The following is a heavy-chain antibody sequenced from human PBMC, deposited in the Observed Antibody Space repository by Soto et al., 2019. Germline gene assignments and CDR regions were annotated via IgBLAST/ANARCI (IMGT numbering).Heavy chain of an antibody. Sequence: GASVKVSCKASGFTFTSYAMHWARQAPGQRLEWMGWINAGNGNTKYSQKFQGRVTITRDTSASTAYMELSSLRSEDTAIYYCARGLTTVTTVRYFDYWGQGVLVTVSS. V-gene: IGHV1-3*01. CDR3: ARGLTTVTTVRYFDY. CDR1: GFTFTSYA. J-gene: IGHJ4*02. CDR2: INAGNGNT. D-gene: IGHD4-17*01.